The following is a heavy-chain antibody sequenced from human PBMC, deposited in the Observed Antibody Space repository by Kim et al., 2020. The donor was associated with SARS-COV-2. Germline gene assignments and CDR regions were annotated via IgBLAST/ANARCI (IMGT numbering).Heavy chain of an antibody. D-gene: IGHD6-6*01. Sequence: SVKVSCKASGGTFSSYAISWVRQAPGQGLEWMGRTIPILGIANYAQKFQGRVTITADKSTSTAYMELSSLRSEDTAVYYCASSSRGQLAYYYYYYGMDVWGQGTTVTVSS. CDR3: ASSSRGQLAYYYYYYGMDV. J-gene: IGHJ6*02. CDR1: GGTFSSYA. CDR2: TIPILGIA. V-gene: IGHV1-69*04.